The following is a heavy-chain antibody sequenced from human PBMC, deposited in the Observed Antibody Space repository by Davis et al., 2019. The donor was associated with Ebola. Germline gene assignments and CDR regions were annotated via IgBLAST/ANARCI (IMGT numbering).Heavy chain of an antibody. CDR1: GGSISPYY. V-gene: IGHV4-59*01. Sequence: SETLSLTCTVSGGSISPYYWSWIRQSPGKGLEWIGYIYYTGNTNYNPSLKNRVTMSVDTSKNQFSLELTSVTAADTAVYYCARGNYGDYIVLYYYNMDVWGQGTTVTVSS. J-gene: IGHJ6*02. CDR3: ARGNYGDYIVLYYYNMDV. D-gene: IGHD4-17*01. CDR2: IYYTGNT.